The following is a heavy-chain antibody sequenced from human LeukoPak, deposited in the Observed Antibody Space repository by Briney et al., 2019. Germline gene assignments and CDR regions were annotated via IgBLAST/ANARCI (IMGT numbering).Heavy chain of an antibody. CDR1: GGSISSSSYY. Sequence: SETLSLTCTVSGGSISSSSYYWGWIRQPPGKGLEWIGSIYYSGSTYYNPSLKSRVTISVDTSKNQFSLKLSSVTAADTAAYYCARHNAIAAAGNDNYFDYWGQGTLVTVSS. D-gene: IGHD6-13*01. CDR2: IYYSGST. V-gene: IGHV4-39*01. CDR3: ARHNAIAAAGNDNYFDY. J-gene: IGHJ4*02.